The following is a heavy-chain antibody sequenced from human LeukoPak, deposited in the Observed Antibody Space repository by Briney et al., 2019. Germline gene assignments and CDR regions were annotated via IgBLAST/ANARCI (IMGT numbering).Heavy chain of an antibody. CDR2: IWYDGSNK. J-gene: IGHJ4*02. V-gene: IGHV3-33*01. CDR3: ARALVSGYFDY. Sequence: PGGSLRLSCDASGFTFSSYGMHWVRRAPGKGLEWVAVIWYDGSNKYYADSVKGRFTISRDNSKNTLYLQMNSLRAEDTAVYYCARALVSGYFDYWGQGTLVTVSS. CDR1: GFTFSSYG. D-gene: IGHD6-13*01.